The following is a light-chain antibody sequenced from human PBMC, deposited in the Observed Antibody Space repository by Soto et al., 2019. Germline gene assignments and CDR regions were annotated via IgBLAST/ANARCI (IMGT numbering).Light chain of an antibody. Sequence: DIVMTQSPDSLAVSLGERATINCKSSQSVLYSSNNKNYLAWYQQKPGKVPKLLIYAASTLQSGVPSRFSGSGSGTDFTLTISSLQPEDVATYYCQKYNSAPLTFGGGTKVEIK. CDR2: AAS. CDR3: QKYNSAPLT. CDR1: QSVLYSSNNKNY. J-gene: IGKJ4*01. V-gene: IGKV4-1*01.